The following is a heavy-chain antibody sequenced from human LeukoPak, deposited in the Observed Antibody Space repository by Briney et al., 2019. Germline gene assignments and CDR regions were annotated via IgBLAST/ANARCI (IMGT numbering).Heavy chain of an antibody. D-gene: IGHD1-14*01. CDR1: GYSFSNYW. Sequence: GESLKISCKGFGYSFSNYWIGWVRQMPGKGLEWMGIIYLGDSDTRYSPSFQGQITISADKSISTAYLQWTSLEASDTAMYYCARLDVTGSDYWGQGTLVTVSS. V-gene: IGHV5-51*01. CDR3: ARLDVTGSDY. J-gene: IGHJ4*02. CDR2: IYLGDSDT.